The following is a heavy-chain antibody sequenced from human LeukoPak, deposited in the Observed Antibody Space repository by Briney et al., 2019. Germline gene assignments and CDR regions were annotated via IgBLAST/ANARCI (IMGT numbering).Heavy chain of an antibody. CDR1: GYTFTGYY. CDR2: INPNSGGT. V-gene: IGHV1-2*02. Sequence: ASVKVSCKASGYTFTGYYMHWVRQAPGQGLEWMGWINPNSGGTNYAQKFQGRVTMTSDTSISTAYMELSGLRSHDTAVYYCGRDWELRFHRGGLDYWGQGALVAVSS. D-gene: IGHD3-3*01. CDR3: GRDWELRFHRGGLDY. J-gene: IGHJ4*02.